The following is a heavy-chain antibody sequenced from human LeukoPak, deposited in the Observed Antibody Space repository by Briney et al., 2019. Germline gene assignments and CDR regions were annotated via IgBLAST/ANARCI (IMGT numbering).Heavy chain of an antibody. J-gene: IGHJ5*02. Sequence: ASVKVSCKASGYTFTGYYMHWVRQAPGQGLEWMGRINPNSGGTNYVQKFQGRVTMTRDTSISTAYMELSRLRSDDTAVYYCARFVARYCSGGSCSNWFDPWGQGTLVTVSS. CDR2: INPNSGGT. D-gene: IGHD2-15*01. V-gene: IGHV1-2*06. CDR1: GYTFTGYY. CDR3: ARFVARYCSGGSCSNWFDP.